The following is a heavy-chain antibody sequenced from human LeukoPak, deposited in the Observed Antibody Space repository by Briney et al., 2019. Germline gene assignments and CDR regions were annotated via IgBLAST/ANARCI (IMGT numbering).Heavy chain of an antibody. Sequence: SVEVSCKASGGTFSSYAISWVRQAPGQGLEWMGRIIPILGIANYAQKFQGRVTITADKSTSTAYMELSSLRSEDTAVYYCASGFGSGSYYWSYWGQGTLVTVSS. V-gene: IGHV1-69*04. CDR2: IIPILGIA. J-gene: IGHJ4*02. D-gene: IGHD3-10*01. CDR1: GGTFSSYA. CDR3: ASGFGSGSYYWSY.